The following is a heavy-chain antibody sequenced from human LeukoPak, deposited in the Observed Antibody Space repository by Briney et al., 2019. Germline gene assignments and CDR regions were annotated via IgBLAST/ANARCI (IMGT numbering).Heavy chain of an antibody. CDR1: GYSFTSYD. Sequence: ASVKVSCKASGYSFTSYDMNWVRQAPGQGLEWMGWINPNSGHARLARKFQGRVTVTRDSSIDTAYMEVDTLKSEDTAVYYCARGGFGVWGNYRPDYWGQGTPVTVSP. CDR2: INPNSGHA. V-gene: IGHV1-8*01. J-gene: IGHJ4*02. D-gene: IGHD3-16*02. CDR3: ARGGFGVWGNYRPDY.